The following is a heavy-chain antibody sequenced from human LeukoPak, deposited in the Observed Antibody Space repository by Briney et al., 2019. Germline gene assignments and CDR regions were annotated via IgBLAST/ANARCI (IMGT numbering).Heavy chain of an antibody. CDR3: ARGGSSGWYPVLTPVLYYFDY. D-gene: IGHD6-19*01. J-gene: IGHJ4*02. CDR2: IKQDGSEK. CDR1: GFTFSSYW. Sequence: GGSLRLSCAASGFTFSSYWMSWVRQAPGKGLEWVANIKQDGSEKYYVDSVKGRFTISRDNAKNSLYLQMNSLRAEDTAVYYCARGGSSGWYPVLTPVLYYFDYWGQGTLVTVSS. V-gene: IGHV3-7*03.